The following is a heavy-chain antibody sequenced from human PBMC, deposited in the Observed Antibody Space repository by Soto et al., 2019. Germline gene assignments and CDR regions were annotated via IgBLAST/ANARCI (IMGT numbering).Heavy chain of an antibody. CDR1: GYTFTSYG. CDR2: ISAYNGNT. Sequence: QVQLVQSGAEVKKPGASVKVSCKASGYTFTSYGISWVRQAPGQVLEWMGWISAYNGNTNYAQKLQGRVTMTTDTSTSTAYMELRSLRSDDTAVYYCARDSSSWSYYYYYGMDVWGQGTTVTVSS. CDR3: ARDSSSWSYYYYYGMDV. D-gene: IGHD6-13*01. V-gene: IGHV1-18*01. J-gene: IGHJ6*02.